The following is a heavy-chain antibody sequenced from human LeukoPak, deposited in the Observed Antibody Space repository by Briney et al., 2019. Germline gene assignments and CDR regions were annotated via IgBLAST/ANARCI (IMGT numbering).Heavy chain of an antibody. CDR2: ISYDGSNK. CDR1: GFTFSSYA. J-gene: IGHJ4*02. Sequence: GGSLRLSCAASGFTFSSYAMHWVRQAPGKGLEWVAVISYDGSNKYYADSVKGRFTISRDNSKNTLYLQMNSLRAEDTAVYYCSSRRGSNLLDYWGQGTLVTVSS. CDR3: SSRRGSNLLDY. V-gene: IGHV3-30-3*01. D-gene: IGHD4-11*01.